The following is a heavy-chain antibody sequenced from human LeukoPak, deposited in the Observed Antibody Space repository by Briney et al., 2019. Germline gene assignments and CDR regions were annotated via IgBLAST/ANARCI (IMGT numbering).Heavy chain of an antibody. CDR2: IYHNGNT. J-gene: IGHJ4*02. Sequence: PSETLSLTCTVSGASISSGGYYWSWIRQPPGKGLEWIGYIYHNGNTFYNPSLKSRVTISVDTSKNQFSLTLNSVTAADTAVYYCARFLSGWTLDYWGQGTLVTVSS. V-gene: IGHV4-30-2*01. CDR1: GASISSGGYY. D-gene: IGHD6-19*01. CDR3: ARFLSGWTLDY.